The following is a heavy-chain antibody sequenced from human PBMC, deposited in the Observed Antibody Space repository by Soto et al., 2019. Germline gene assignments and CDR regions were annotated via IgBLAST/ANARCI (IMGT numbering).Heavy chain of an antibody. V-gene: IGHV4-39*01. D-gene: IGHD6-6*01. CDR3: ASSSPFHY. Sequence: LSLTCSVSSASLSSSTYYWSWIRQPPGRGPEWIGSIYYSGNTYYKPSLKSRVSISIDTSRNQFSLKLTSGTAADTGVYYCASSSPFHYWGPGILVTVSS. CDR2: IYYSGNT. CDR1: SASLSSSTYY. J-gene: IGHJ4*02.